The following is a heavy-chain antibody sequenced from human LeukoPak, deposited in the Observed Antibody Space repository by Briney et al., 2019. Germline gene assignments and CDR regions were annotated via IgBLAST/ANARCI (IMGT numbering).Heavy chain of an antibody. CDR1: GGSFSGYY. V-gene: IGHV4-34*01. CDR3: ARNSYNFWSGYYPNAIGY. CDR2: INHSGST. J-gene: IGHJ4*02. D-gene: IGHD3-3*01. Sequence: PSETLSLTCAVCGGSFSGYYWSWIRQPPGKGLEWIGEINHSGSTNYNPSLTSRVTISVDTFKNQFSLKLDSVTAADTGVYYCARNSYNFWSGYYPNAIGYWGRGTLVTVSS.